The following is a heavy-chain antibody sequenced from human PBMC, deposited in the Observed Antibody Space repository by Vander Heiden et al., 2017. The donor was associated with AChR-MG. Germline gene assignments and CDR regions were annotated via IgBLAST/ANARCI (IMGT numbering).Heavy chain of an antibody. J-gene: IGHJ3*02. CDR3: AKDNSNNYGDDGFNI. V-gene: IGHV3-30*18. Sequence: QVQLVESGGGVVQPGRSLRLSCAASGFTFSSYGMHWVRQAPGKGLEWVAVVSFDGSTKYYADSLRGRFTISRDNSKKTLYLQMNSLRAEDTVVYYCAKDNSNNYGDDGFNIWGQGTMVTVSS. CDR1: GFTFSSYG. CDR2: VSFDGSTK. D-gene: IGHD4-17*01.